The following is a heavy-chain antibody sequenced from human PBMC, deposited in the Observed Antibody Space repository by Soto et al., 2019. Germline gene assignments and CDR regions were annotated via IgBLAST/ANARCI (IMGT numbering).Heavy chain of an antibody. CDR1: GFTFSSFT. J-gene: IGHJ4*02. D-gene: IGHD3-10*01. Sequence: EVQLLESGGGWVQPGESLRLSCAASGFTFSSFTMSWVRQAPGKGLEWVSAVSGSAGTTYYADSVKGRFTISRDNSNNTLYLQMDSLRADDTALYYCAKYLLLGTSTSSTFDYWGQGIWVTVSS. V-gene: IGHV3-23*01. CDR3: AKYLLLGTSTSSTFDY. CDR2: VSGSAGTT.